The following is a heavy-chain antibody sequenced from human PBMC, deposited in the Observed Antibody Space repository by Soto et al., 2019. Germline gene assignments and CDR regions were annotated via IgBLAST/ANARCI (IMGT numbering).Heavy chain of an antibody. CDR1: GGSISSGDYY. J-gene: IGHJ5*02. CDR3: ARERMRFLEWTFFNWFDP. CDR2: IYYSGST. V-gene: IGHV4-30-4*01. Sequence: PSETLSLTCTVSGGSISSGDYYWSWIRQPPGKGLEWIGYIYYSGSTYYNPSLKSRVTISVDTSKNQFSLKLSSVTAADTAVYYCARERMRFLEWTFFNWFDPWGQGTLVTVSS. D-gene: IGHD3-3*01.